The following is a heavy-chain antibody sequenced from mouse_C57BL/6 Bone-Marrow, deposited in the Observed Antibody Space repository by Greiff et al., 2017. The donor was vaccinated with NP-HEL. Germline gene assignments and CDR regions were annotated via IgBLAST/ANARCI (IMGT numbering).Heavy chain of an antibody. Sequence: VHLVESGPGLVAPSQSLSITCTVSGFSLTSYGVDWVRQSPGKGLEWLGVIWGVGSTNYNSALKSRLSISKDNSKSQVFLKMNSLQTDDTAMYYCASHHYYGSSYLWFAYWGQGTLVTVSA. V-gene: IGHV2-6*01. CDR3: ASHHYYGSSYLWFAY. D-gene: IGHD1-1*01. CDR1: GFSLTSYG. J-gene: IGHJ3*01. CDR2: IWGVGST.